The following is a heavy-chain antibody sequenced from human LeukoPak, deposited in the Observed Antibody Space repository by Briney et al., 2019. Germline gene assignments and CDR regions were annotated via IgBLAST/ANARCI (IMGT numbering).Heavy chain of an antibody. D-gene: IGHD1-26*01. CDR3: AQQYVASGSYSYYYYGMDV. J-gene: IGHJ6*02. CDR1: GYSISSGYY. Sequence: SETLSLTCTVSGYSISSGYYWGWIRQPPGKGLEWIGSIYYSGSTYYNPSLKSRVTISVDTSKNQFSLNLSSVTAADTAVYYCAQQYVASGSYSYYYYGMDVWGQGTTVTVSS. CDR2: IYYSGST. V-gene: IGHV4-38-2*02.